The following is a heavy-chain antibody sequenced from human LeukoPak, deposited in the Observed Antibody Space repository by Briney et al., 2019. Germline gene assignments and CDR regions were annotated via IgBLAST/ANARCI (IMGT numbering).Heavy chain of an antibody. D-gene: IGHD3-16*01. CDR2: ISGSGGST. V-gene: IGHV3-23*01. CDR3: AKGGVMVPESYFDY. CDR1: GFTVSSNY. Sequence: PGGSLRLSCAASGFTVSSNYMSWVRQAPGKGLEWVSAISGSGGSTYYADSVKGRFTISRDNSKNTLYLQMNSLRAEDTAVYYCAKGGVMVPESYFDYWGQGTLVTVSS. J-gene: IGHJ4*02.